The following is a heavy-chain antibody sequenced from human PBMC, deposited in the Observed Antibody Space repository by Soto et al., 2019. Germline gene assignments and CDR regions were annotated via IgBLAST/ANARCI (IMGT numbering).Heavy chain of an antibody. J-gene: IGHJ4*02. CDR2: ISAYNGNT. CDR3: ARDLAPYYDFWSGYYLYFDY. CDR1: GYTFTSYG. D-gene: IGHD3-3*01. V-gene: IGHV1-18*01. Sequence: ASVKVSCKASGYTFTSYGISWVRQAPGQGLEWMGWISAYNGNTNYAQKLQGRVTMTTDTSTSTAYMELRSLRSDDTAVYYCARDLAPYYDFWSGYYLYFDYWGQGTLVTVS.